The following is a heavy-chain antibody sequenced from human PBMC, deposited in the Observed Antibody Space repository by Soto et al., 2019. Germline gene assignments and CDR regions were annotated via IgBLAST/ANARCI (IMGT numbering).Heavy chain of an antibody. CDR1: CYTFTRYG. D-gene: IGHD3-22*01. Sequence: GAAGKVSCKASCYTFTRYGISWGRQAPGQRLEWVGWISPYNGNTNYAQKLQGRVTMTTDTSTSTAYMELRSLRSDDTAVYYCVRGFYYDSSGYWIGVKGYYYYGMDVCGQGTTVTVSS. CDR2: ISPYNGNT. V-gene: IGHV1-18*01. J-gene: IGHJ6*02. CDR3: VRGFYYDSSGYWIGVKGYYYYGMDV.